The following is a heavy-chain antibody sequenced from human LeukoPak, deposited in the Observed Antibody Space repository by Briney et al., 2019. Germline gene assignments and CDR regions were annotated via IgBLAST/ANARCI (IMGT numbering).Heavy chain of an antibody. D-gene: IGHD3-10*01. V-gene: IGHV3-21*01. J-gene: IGHJ4*02. CDR3: ARVVRGVMGVNLDY. CDR1: GFTFSSYS. CDR2: ISSSSSYI. Sequence: GGSLRLSCAASGFTFSSYSMNWVRQAPGKGLEWVSSISSSSSYIYYADSVKGRFTISRDNAKNSLYLQMNSLRAEDTAVYYCARVVRGVMGVNLDYWGQGTLVTVSS.